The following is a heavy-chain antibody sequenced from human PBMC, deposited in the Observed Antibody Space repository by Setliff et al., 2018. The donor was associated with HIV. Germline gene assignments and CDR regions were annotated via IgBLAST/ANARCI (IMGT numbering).Heavy chain of an antibody. CDR1: GGSISSYY. CDR2: IYYSGST. CDR3: ARERSYDSSGYYFAYAFDI. J-gene: IGHJ3*02. D-gene: IGHD3-22*01. V-gene: IGHV4-59*01. Sequence: SETLSLTCIVSGGSISSYYWSWIRQPPGKGLEWTGHIYYSGSTNYNPSLKSRVTISVDTSKKKFALKLSSVTAADTAVYYCARERSYDSSGYYFAYAFDIWGQGTMVTVSS.